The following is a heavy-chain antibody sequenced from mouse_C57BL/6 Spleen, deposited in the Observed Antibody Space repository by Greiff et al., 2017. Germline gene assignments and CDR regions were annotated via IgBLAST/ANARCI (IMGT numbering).Heavy chain of an antibody. V-gene: IGHV1-26*01. Sequence: VQLKQSGPELVKPGASVKISCKASGYTFTDYYMNWVKQSHGKSLEWIGDINPNNGGTSYNQKFKGKATLTVDKSSSTAYMALRSLTSEDSAVYYCARGQLRLPFDYWGQGTTLTVSS. CDR3: ARGQLRLPFDY. CDR1: GYTFTDYY. CDR2: INPNNGGT. D-gene: IGHD3-2*02. J-gene: IGHJ2*01.